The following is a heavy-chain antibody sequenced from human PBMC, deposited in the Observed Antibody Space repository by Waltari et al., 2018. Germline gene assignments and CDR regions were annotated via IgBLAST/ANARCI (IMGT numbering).Heavy chain of an antibody. CDR1: GGSISSGSYY. CDR3: ARTGGDDPSDAFDI. V-gene: IGHV4-61*02. Sequence: QVQLQESGPGLVKPSQTLSLTCTVSGGSISSGSYYWSWIRQPAGKGLEWIGRIYTSGSTNYNPSLKSRVTISVDTSKNQFSLKLSSVTAADTAVYYCARTGGDDPSDAFDIWGQGTMVTVSS. D-gene: IGHD3-3*01. CDR2: IYTSGST. J-gene: IGHJ3*02.